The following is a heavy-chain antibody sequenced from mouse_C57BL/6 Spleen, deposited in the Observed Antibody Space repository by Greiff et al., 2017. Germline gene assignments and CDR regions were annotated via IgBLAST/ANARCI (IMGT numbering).Heavy chain of an antibody. J-gene: IGHJ4*01. Sequence: EVHLVESGEGLVKPGGSLKLSCAASGFTFSSYAMSWVRQTPEKRLEWVAYISSGGDYIYYADTVKGRFTISRDNARNTLYLQMSSLKSEDTAMYYCTRDSITTVVAPYYYAMDYWGQGTSVTVSS. D-gene: IGHD1-1*01. V-gene: IGHV5-9-1*02. CDR2: ISSGGDYI. CDR3: TRDSITTVVAPYYYAMDY. CDR1: GFTFSSYA.